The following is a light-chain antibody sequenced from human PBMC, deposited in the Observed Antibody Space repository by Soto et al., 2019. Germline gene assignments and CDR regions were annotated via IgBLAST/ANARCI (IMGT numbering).Light chain of an antibody. CDR2: LNSDGSH. V-gene: IGLV4-69*01. J-gene: IGLJ2*01. CDR1: IGHSNYV. CDR3: QTWDTGIRV. Sequence: QPVLTQSPSASSSLGASAKLTCTLSIGHSNYVIAWHQQQPEKGPRYLMKLNSDGSHSKGDGIPDRFSGSSSGAERYLTISILQSEDEADYYCQTWDTGIRVFGGGTKLTVL.